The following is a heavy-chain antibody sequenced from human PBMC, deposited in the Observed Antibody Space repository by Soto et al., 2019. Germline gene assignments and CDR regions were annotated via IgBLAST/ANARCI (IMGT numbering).Heavy chain of an antibody. Sequence: QVQLVQSGTVVQRRGSSVKVSCQASGGTFSSHGLAWVRQAPGQGLEWMGGIIPTFGTPTYAPKFQGRVTITADKSTNTAYMELSSLRSEDTGVYYCASERSAQYFDSGGQGTLITVSS. CDR3: ASERSAQYFDS. CDR1: GGTFSSHG. CDR2: IIPTFGTP. V-gene: IGHV1-69*06. D-gene: IGHD1-26*01. J-gene: IGHJ4*02.